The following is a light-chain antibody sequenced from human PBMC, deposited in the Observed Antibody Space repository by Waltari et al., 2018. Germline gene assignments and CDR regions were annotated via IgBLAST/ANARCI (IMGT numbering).Light chain of an antibody. J-gene: IGKJ3*01. Sequence: DIVMTQSPDSLAVSLGERATLNCKSSQNLLYSSNIKNYLAWYQTKPGQPPKLLISWASTRESGVPDRFSGSGTGTDFTLTISSLQIEDVAVYYCQQFWRLPTTFGPGTKVEIK. CDR3: QQFWRLPTT. V-gene: IGKV4-1*01. CDR1: QNLLYSSNIKNY. CDR2: WAS.